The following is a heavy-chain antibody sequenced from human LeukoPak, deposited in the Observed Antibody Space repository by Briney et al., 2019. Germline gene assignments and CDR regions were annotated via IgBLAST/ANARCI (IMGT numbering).Heavy chain of an antibody. CDR1: GVTVSTNY. CDR2: IYNGDTT. CDR3: ARDAWGIAVAGLPY. J-gene: IGHJ4*02. V-gene: IGHV3-53*01. D-gene: IGHD6-19*01. Sequence: PGGSLRLSCVASGVTVSTNYMSWVRQAPGKGLEFVSVIYNGDTTYYADSVKGRFTISRDNSKNTLFLQMDSLRAEDTAVYYCARDAWGIAVAGLPYWGQGTLVTVSS.